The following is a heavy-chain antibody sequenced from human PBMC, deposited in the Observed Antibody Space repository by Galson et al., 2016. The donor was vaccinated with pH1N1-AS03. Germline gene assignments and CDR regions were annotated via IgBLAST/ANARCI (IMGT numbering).Heavy chain of an antibody. CDR3: ARDLSLYSVWGRNPGAMDV. J-gene: IGHJ6*02. CDR1: GYTFTAHY. V-gene: IGHV1-46*01. CDR2: INPSDGKP. Sequence: SVKVSCKASGYTFTAHYIHWVRQAPGQGLEWMGMINPSDGKPNYAQNFQGRVTVTRDTSTSTVYMQLSSLRSEDTAVYYCARDLSLYSVWGRNPGAMDVWGQGTTVTVSS. D-gene: IGHD3-16*01.